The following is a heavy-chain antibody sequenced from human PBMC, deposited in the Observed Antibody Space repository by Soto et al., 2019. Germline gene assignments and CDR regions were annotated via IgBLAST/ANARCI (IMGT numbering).Heavy chain of an antibody. CDR2: IYHTGIA. V-gene: IGHV4-4*02. D-gene: IGHD3-16*01. CDR3: VSKLGPYYYGLDV. CDR1: GDCITNNHC. J-gene: IGHJ6*02. Sequence: SETLSLTCRGYGDCITNNHCWIWVRQPPGDVPELSGEIYHTGIANYNPSVESRVAFSVDKSKNQFSLSLTSVTAADTAVYYCVSKLGPYYYGLDVWGQGTTVTVSS.